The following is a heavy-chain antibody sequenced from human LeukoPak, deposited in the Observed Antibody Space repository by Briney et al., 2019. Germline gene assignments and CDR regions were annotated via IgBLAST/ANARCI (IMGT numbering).Heavy chain of an antibody. V-gene: IGHV4-59*11. CDR1: GGSISSHY. CDR3: ARDLFRAAGSNYYGMDV. J-gene: IGHJ6*02. Sequence: SETLSLTCTVSGGSISSHYWSWIRQPPGKTLEWIGYIYYSGSTNYNPSLRSRVTISVDSSKNQFSLKLNSVTAADTAVYYCARDLFRAAGSNYYGMDVGGQGTTVPVPS. D-gene: IGHD2-21*01. CDR2: IYYSGST.